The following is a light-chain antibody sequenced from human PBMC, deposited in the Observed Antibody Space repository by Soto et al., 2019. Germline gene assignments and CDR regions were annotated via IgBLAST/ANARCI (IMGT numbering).Light chain of an antibody. CDR3: RSYAGSNNYV. V-gene: IGLV2-8*02. Sequence: QSVLTQPPSASRSPGQSVTISCTGTSSDIGGYNYVSWYQQHPGKAPKLMIYEVSKRPSGVPDRFSGSKSGNTASLTVSGLQAEDEADYYCRSYAGSNNYVFGSGTKVTVL. CDR2: EVS. CDR1: SSDIGGYNY. J-gene: IGLJ1*01.